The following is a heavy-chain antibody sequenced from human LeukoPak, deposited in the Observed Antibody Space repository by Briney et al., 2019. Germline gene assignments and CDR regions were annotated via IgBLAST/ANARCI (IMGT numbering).Heavy chain of an antibody. CDR1: GGTFSSYA. CDR3: ARGYSSSWPRQYYYYYYMDV. CDR2: IIPIFGTA. J-gene: IGHJ6*03. V-gene: IGHV1-69*05. Sequence: SVKVSCKASGGTFSSYAISWVRQAPGQGLEWMGGIIPIFGTANYAQKFQGRVTTTTDESTSTAYMELSSLRSEDTAVYYCARGYSSSWPRQYYYYYYMDVWGKGTTVTVSS. D-gene: IGHD6-13*01.